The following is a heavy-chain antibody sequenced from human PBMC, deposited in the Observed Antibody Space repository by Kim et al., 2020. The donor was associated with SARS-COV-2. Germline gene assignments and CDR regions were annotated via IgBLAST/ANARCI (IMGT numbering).Heavy chain of an antibody. V-gene: IGHV1-69*02. CDR3: ASLYGDYTRAIDY. Sequence: SAQKFQGRVTITPDKSPSTAYMELSSLRSEDTAVYYCASLYGDYTRAIDYWGQGTLVTVSS. J-gene: IGHJ4*02. D-gene: IGHD4-17*01.